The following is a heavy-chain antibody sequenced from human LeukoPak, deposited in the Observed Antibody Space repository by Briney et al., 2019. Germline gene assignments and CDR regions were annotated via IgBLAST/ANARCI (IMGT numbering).Heavy chain of an antibody. J-gene: IGHJ6*02. CDR3: ASRPFSSGWDYYYYCGMDV. CDR2: IKQDGSEK. CDR1: GFTFSSYW. Sequence: GGSLRLSCAASGFTFSSYWMSWVRQAPGKGLEWVANIKQDGSEKYYVDSVKGRFTISRDNAKNSLYLQMNSLRAEDTAVYYCASRPFSSGWDYYYYCGMDVWGQGTTVTVSS. D-gene: IGHD6-19*01. V-gene: IGHV3-7*01.